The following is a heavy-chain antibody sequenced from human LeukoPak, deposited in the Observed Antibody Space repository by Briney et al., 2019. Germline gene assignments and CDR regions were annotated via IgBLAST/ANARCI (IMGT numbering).Heavy chain of an antibody. J-gene: IGHJ4*02. D-gene: IGHD3-10*01. CDR2: IYHSGST. Sequence: PSGTLSLTCAVSGGSISSSNWWSWVRQPPGKGLEWTGEIYHSGSTNYNPSLKSRVTISVDKSKNQFSLKLSSVTAADTAVYYCARVSPYYYGSGSYDYWGQGTLVTVSS. V-gene: IGHV4-4*02. CDR1: GGSISSSNW. CDR3: ARVSPYYYGSGSYDY.